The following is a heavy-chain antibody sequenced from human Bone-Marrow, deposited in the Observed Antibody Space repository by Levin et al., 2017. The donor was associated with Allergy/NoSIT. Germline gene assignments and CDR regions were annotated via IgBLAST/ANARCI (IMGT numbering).Heavy chain of an antibody. CDR2: IIPILEIA. Sequence: GGSLRLSCKASGGTFSNYPISWVRQAPGQVLEWMGRIIPILEIANYAQKFQGRVTVTADKSTSTAYMELGSLRSEDTAVYYCARDRGATTGSYMDVWGNGTTVTVS. D-gene: IGHD3-10*01. CDR1: GGTFSNYP. V-gene: IGHV1-69*04. J-gene: IGHJ6*03. CDR3: ARDRGATTGSYMDV.